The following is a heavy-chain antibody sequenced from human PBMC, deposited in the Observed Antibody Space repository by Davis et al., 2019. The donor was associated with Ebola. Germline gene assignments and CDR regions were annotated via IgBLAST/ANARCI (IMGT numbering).Heavy chain of an antibody. CDR1: GYTFTSYG. CDR3: ARGEYTDKPQGY. J-gene: IGHJ4*02. Sequence: AASVKVSCKASGYTFTSYGISWVRQAPGQGLEWMGWINPNSGGTNYAQKFQGRVTMTRDTSISTAYMELSRLRSDDTAVYYCARGEYTDKPQGYWGQGTLVTVSS. CDR2: INPNSGGT. V-gene: IGHV1-2*02. D-gene: IGHD2/OR15-2a*01.